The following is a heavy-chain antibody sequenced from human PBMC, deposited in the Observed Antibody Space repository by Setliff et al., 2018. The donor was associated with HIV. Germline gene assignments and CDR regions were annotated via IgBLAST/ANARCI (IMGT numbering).Heavy chain of an antibody. CDR1: GGSISSTVYY. CDR3: ARDAVRSKDWFDP. J-gene: IGHJ5*02. Sequence: TSETLSLTCTVSGGSISSTVYYWGWIRQPPGKGLEWIGSIYYSGSTYYNPSLESRITISMDTSKNQFSLKLRSVTAAETARYYCARDAVRSKDWFDPWGPGILVT. CDR2: IYYSGST. V-gene: IGHV4-39*02. D-gene: IGHD4-17*01.